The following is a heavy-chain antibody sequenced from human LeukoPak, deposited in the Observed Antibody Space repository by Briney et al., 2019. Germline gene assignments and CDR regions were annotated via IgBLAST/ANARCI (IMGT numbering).Heavy chain of an antibody. V-gene: IGHV4-34*01. CDR1: GGSFSGYY. D-gene: IGHD1-26*01. J-gene: IGHJ3*02. CDR2: INHSGST. CDR3: ASPLGYSGRSDAFDI. Sequence: SETLSLTCAVSGGSFSGYYWSWIRQPPGKGLEWIGEINHSGSTNYNPSLKSRVTISVDTSKNQFSLKLSSVTAADTAVYYWASPLGYSGRSDAFDIWGQGTMVTVSS.